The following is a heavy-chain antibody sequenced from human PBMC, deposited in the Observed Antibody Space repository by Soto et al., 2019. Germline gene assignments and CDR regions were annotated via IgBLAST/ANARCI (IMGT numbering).Heavy chain of an antibody. Sequence: QVQLVQSGAEVKKPGASVKVSCKASGYTFTSYYMHWVRQAPGQGLEWMGIINPSGGSTSYAQKFQGRVTMTRDTSTSTVYMELSSLRSEDTAVYYCATYVNTDNWFDPWGQGTLVTVSS. CDR1: GYTFTSYY. D-gene: IGHD3-10*02. V-gene: IGHV1-46*03. CDR3: ATYVNTDNWFDP. CDR2: INPSGGST. J-gene: IGHJ5*02.